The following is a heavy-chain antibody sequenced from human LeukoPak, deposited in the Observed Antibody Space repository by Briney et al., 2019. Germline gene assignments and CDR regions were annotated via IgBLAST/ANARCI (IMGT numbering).Heavy chain of an antibody. CDR3: AKVNWGQWPNEWFQH. V-gene: IGHV3-23*01. CDR2: LSGSGGST. Sequence: GGSLRLSCAASGFTFSSYAMSWVRQAPGKGLEWVSALSGSGGSTYYADSVKGRFTISRDNSKNTLYLQMNSLRAEDTAVYYCAKVNWGQWPNEWFQHWGQGTLVTVSS. D-gene: IGHD6-19*01. CDR1: GFTFSSYA. J-gene: IGHJ1*01.